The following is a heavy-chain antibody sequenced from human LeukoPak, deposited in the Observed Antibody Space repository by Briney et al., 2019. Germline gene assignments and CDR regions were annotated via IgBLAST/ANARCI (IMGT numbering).Heavy chain of an antibody. CDR3: SEGYFEPFDH. CDR1: GVSVSTSH. D-gene: IGHD2/OR15-2a*01. V-gene: IGHV4-59*02. CDR2: LSYTGKT. J-gene: IGHJ4*02. Sequence: PSETLSLTCNVSGVSVSTSHWNWIRQRPGKGLEWIGCLSYTGKTDYNPSLKSRVSISLGSSNNHFSLKLTSVTAADTPVYYYSEGYFEPFDHWGQGILVTVSS.